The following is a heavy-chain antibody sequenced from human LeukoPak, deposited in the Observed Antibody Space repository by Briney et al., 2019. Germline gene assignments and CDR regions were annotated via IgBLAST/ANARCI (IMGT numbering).Heavy chain of an antibody. V-gene: IGHV4-4*07. Sequence: PSETLSLTCTVSGGSISSYYWSWIRQPAGKGLEWIGRIYSSGSTNYNPSLKSRVTMSLDTSKNQFSLNLTSVTAADTPVYSCARDGVGYGVNFDYWGQGTLVTVSS. CDR1: GGSISSYY. J-gene: IGHJ4*02. CDR3: ARDGVGYGVNFDY. CDR2: IYSSGST. D-gene: IGHD4-17*01.